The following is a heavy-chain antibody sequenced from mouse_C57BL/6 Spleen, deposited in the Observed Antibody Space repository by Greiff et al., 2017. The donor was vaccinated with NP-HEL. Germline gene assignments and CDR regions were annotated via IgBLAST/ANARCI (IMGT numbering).Heavy chain of an antibody. Sequence: EVQLVESGPGLVKPSQSLSLTCSVTGYSITSGYYWNWIRQFPGNKLEWMGYISYDGSNNYNPSLKNRISITRDTSKNQFFLKLNSVTTEDTATYYCANHYYGSSYWYFDVWGTGTTVTVSS. D-gene: IGHD1-1*01. V-gene: IGHV3-6*01. CDR3: ANHYYGSSYWYFDV. J-gene: IGHJ1*03. CDR2: ISYDGSN. CDR1: GYSITSGYY.